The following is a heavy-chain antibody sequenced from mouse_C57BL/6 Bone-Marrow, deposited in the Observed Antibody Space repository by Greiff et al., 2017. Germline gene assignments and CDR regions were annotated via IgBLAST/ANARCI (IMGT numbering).Heavy chain of an antibody. D-gene: IGHD1-1*02. CDR2: IYPGDGDT. CDR1: GYAFSSSW. Sequence: VQLQQSGPELVKPGASVKISCKASGYAFSSSWMNWVKQRPGKGLEWIGRIYPGDGDTNYNGKFKGKATLTADKSSSTAYMQLSSLTAEDSAVYCCARFTLSSYDMDDWGQGTSGTVSS. V-gene: IGHV1-82*01. J-gene: IGHJ4*01. CDR3: ARFTLSSYDMDD.